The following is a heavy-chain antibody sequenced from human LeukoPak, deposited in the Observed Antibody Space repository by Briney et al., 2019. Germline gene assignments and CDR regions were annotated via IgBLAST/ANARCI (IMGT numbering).Heavy chain of an antibody. CDR2: ISGSGGST. CDR1: GFTFSSYA. D-gene: IGHD6-19*01. V-gene: IGHV3-23*01. J-gene: IGHJ4*02. Sequence: PGASLRLSCAASGFTFSSYAMSWVRQAPGKGLEWVSAISGSGGSTYYADSVKGRFTISRDNSKNTPYLQMNSLRAEDTAVYYCAKDHQWLVRGNFDYWGQGTLVTVSS. CDR3: AKDHQWLVRGNFDY.